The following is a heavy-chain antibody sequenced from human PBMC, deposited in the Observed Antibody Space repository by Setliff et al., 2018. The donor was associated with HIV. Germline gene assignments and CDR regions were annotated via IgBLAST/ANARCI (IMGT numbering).Heavy chain of an antibody. V-gene: IGHV3-7*01. D-gene: IGHD1-26*01. J-gene: IGHJ4*02. CDR1: GFRFRSYW. Sequence: GGSLRLSCAASGFRFRSYWMSWVRQAPGKGLESVANAKQDGTETLYVGSVKGRFTISRDNANNLVYLQMNSLRVEDTAVYFCARWGSGSYERVFDYWGQGMLVTVSS. CDR2: AKQDGTET. CDR3: ARWGSGSYERVFDY.